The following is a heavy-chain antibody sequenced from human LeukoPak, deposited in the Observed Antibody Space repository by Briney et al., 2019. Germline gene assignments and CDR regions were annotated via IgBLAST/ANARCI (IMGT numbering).Heavy chain of an antibody. CDR2: IKQDGSEK. Sequence: GGSLRLSCAASGFTFSSYWMSWVSQAPGKGLEWVANIKQDGSEKYYVDSVKGRFTISRDNAKNSLYLQMNSLRAEDTAVYYCARVYRGVVVPAALDYWGQGTLVTVSS. CDR3: ARVYRGVVVPAALDY. J-gene: IGHJ4*02. D-gene: IGHD2-2*01. V-gene: IGHV3-7*04. CDR1: GFTFSSYW.